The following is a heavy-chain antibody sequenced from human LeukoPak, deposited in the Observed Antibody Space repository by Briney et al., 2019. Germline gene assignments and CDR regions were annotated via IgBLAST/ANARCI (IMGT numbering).Heavy chain of an antibody. D-gene: IGHD1-26*01. CDR2: IDKKDNFYAT. CDR1: GFTFSGSA. J-gene: IGHJ5*02. V-gene: IGHV3-73*01. CDR3: TRDSGTYNWFDP. Sequence: GGSLRLSCAASGFTFSGSAIHWVRQSSGKGLEWVGHIDKKDNFYATTSAASVTGRFTISRDDSKNTAYLQMNSLKTEDTALYYCTRDSGTYNWFDPWGQGTLVTVSS.